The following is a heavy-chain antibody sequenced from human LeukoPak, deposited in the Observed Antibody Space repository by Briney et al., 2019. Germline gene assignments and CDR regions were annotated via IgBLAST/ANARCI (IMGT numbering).Heavy chain of an antibody. Sequence: SETLSLTCAVYGGSFSGYYWSWIRQHPGKGLEWIGYIYYSGSTYYNPSLKSRVTISVDTSKNQFSLKLSSVTAADTAVYYCAGPLYYFDYWGQGTLVTVSS. CDR3: AGPLYYFDY. J-gene: IGHJ4*02. CDR2: IYYSGST. CDR1: GGSFSGYY. V-gene: IGHV4-31*11.